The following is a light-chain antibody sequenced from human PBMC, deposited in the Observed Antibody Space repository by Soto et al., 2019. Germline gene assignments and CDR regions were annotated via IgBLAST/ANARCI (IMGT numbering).Light chain of an antibody. J-gene: IGLJ3*02. CDR2: DVN. CDR1: SSDVGGYKY. CDR3: SSYTSSSTWV. V-gene: IGLV2-14*03. Sequence: QSALTQPASVSGSPGQSITISCTGTSSDVGGYKYVSWYQQHPGKAPKLIIYDVNNRPSGVSNRFSGSKSGNTASLTNSGLQAEYEADYYCSSYTSSSTWVFGGGTKLTVL.